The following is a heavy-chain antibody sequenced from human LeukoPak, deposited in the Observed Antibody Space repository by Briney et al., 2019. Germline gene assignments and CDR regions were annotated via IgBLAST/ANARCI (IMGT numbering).Heavy chain of an antibody. D-gene: IGHD1-1*01. CDR1: GFTFSNYG. V-gene: IGHV3-30*18. J-gene: IGHJ4*02. Sequence: GGSLRLSCAAPGFTFSNYGMHWVRQTPGKGLEWVALISSDGSKNIYADSVKGRFTISRDNSKNTVYLQMNSLRAEDTAVYYCVKGLVQTTMSYSVDYWGQGALVTVSS. CDR3: VKGLVQTTMSYSVDY. CDR2: ISSDGSKN.